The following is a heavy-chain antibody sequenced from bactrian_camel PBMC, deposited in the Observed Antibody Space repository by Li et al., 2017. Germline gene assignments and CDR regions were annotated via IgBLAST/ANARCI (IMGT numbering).Heavy chain of an antibody. J-gene: IGHJ4*01. V-gene: IGHV3S40*01. D-gene: IGHD2*01. Sequence: SGGGLVQPGGSLRLSCASSGFIFRNNDMSWVRQAPGKGLDWVSGINAGGTAYYMDYVKGRFTISRDNAKNTLYLQMNSLTTEDTAMYYCAADSGGYYYSGDWFWGQGTQVTVS. CDR3: AADSGGYYYSGDWF. CDR1: GFIFRNND. CDR2: INAGGTA.